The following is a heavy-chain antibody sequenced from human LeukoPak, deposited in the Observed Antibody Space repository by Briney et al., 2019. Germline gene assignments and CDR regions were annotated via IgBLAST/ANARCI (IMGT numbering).Heavy chain of an antibody. CDR3: ARLSGAYDSSGPFDY. V-gene: IGHV5-51*01. Sequence: GESLKISCKGSGYSFTSYWIGWVRQMPGKGLEWMGIIYPGDSDTRYSPSFQGQVTISADKSISTAYLQWSSLKASDTAMYYCARLSGAYDSSGPFDYWGQGTLVTVSS. D-gene: IGHD3-22*01. CDR2: IYPGDSDT. CDR1: GYSFTSYW. J-gene: IGHJ4*02.